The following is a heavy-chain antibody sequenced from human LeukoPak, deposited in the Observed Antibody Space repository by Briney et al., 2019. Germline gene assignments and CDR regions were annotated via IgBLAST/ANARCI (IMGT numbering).Heavy chain of an antibody. D-gene: IGHD5-12*01. V-gene: IGHV4-39*01. J-gene: IGHJ3*02. Sequence: PSETLSLTCTVTGGSISSSRYYWGWIRQPPGKGLEWIGSLYYSGSISYYNPSLKSRVTISADTSKNQLSLKLNSVTAADTAVYFCAKSGPGGYDQDAFDIWGQGTMVTVSS. CDR1: GGSISSSRYY. CDR3: AKSGPGGYDQDAFDI. CDR2: LYYSGSIS.